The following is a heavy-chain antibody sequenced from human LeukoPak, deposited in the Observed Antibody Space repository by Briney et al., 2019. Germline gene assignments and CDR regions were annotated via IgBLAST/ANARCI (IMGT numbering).Heavy chain of an antibody. J-gene: IGHJ4*02. CDR3: ARSGGVITVAPFDC. V-gene: IGHV3-23*03. Sequence: GGSLRLSCAASGFTFSSYAMSWVRQAPGKGLEWVSVIYNDGSTYYTDSVKGRFTISRDNFKNTLFLQMNSLRAEDTAVYYCARSGGVITVAPFDCWGQGSLVIVSS. CDR2: IYNDGST. D-gene: IGHD4-23*01. CDR1: GFTFSSYA.